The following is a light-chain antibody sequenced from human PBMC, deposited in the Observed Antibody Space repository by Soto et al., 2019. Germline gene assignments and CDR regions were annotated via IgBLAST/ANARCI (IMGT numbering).Light chain of an antibody. CDR3: QQRSNWPT. Sequence: EIAMTQSPATLSLSPGERATISCRASQSVSSYLAWYQQKPGQAPRLLIYDASNRATGIPARFSGSGSGTDFTLTISSLEPEDFAVYYCQQRSNWPTFGQGTKVDIK. CDR2: DAS. V-gene: IGKV3-11*01. J-gene: IGKJ1*01. CDR1: QSVSSY.